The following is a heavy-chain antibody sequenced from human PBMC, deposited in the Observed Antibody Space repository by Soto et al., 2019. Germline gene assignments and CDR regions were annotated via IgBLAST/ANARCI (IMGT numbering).Heavy chain of an antibody. CDR1: GYTFTSYD. D-gene: IGHD2-15*01. CDR2: MNPNSGNT. Sequence: GASVKVSCKASGYTFTSYDINWVRQATGQGLEWMGWMNPNSGNTGYAQKFQGRVTMTRNTSISTAYMELSSLRSEDTAVYYCARDQAAVVVVAANRYMDVWGKGTTVTVSS. CDR3: ARDQAAVVVVAANRYMDV. V-gene: IGHV1-8*01. J-gene: IGHJ6*03.